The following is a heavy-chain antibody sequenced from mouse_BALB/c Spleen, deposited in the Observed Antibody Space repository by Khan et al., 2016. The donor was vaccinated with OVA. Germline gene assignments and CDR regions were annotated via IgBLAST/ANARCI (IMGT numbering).Heavy chain of an antibody. CDR1: GFNIKDNY. J-gene: IGHJ2*01. V-gene: IGHV14-3*02. CDR2: IDPANGNT. CDR3: ARWPRDY. Sequence: VQLQQPGAELVKPGASVKLSCTASGFNIKDNYMHWVKQRPEQGLEWIGRIDPANGNTEYDPKFQGKATITADTSSNTAYLQLSSLTSEDTAVYYCARWPRDYWGQGTTLTVSS.